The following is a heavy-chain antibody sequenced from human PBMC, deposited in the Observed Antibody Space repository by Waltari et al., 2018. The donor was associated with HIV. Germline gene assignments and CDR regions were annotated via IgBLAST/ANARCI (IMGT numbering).Heavy chain of an antibody. CDR2: IKQDGSEK. J-gene: IGHJ4*02. V-gene: IGHV3-7*01. CDR3: ARSLRDWYGSFDY. Sequence: DVQLVVSGGGLVQHGGSLRLSCAASAFTFCSAWRSWVRQAPGKGLEWVANIKQDGSEKNYVDSVKGRFTISRDSAKNSLYLQMNSLRAEDTAVYYCARSLRDWYGSFDYWGQGTLVTVSS. CDR1: AFTFCSAW. D-gene: IGHD3-9*01.